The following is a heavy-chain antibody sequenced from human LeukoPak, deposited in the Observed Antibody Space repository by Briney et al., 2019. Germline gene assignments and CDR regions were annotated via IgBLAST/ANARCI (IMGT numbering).Heavy chain of an antibody. V-gene: IGHV3-30*04. D-gene: IGHD1-26*01. CDR1: GFTFSSYA. CDR2: ISYDGSNK. J-gene: IGHJ4*02. CDR3: AKDKVGATRPGDY. Sequence: PGRSLRLSCAASGFTFSSYAMHWVRQAPGKGLEWVAVISYDGSNKYYADSVKGRFTISRDNSKNTLYLQMNSLRAEDTAVYYCAKDKVGATRPGDYWGQGTLVTVSS.